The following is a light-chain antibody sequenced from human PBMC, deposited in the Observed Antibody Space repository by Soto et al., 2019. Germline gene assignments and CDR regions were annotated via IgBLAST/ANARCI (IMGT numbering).Light chain of an antibody. CDR3: QQRSNWHPT. V-gene: IGKV3D-20*02. Sequence: DIVLTQSPDTLSLSPGERATLSCRASQSVSSNYLAWYQQKPGQAPRLLIYGASTRATGIPDRFSGSGSGTDFTLTISRLEPEDFAVYYCQQRSNWHPTFGQGTRLEIK. CDR2: GAS. CDR1: QSVSSNY. J-gene: IGKJ5*01.